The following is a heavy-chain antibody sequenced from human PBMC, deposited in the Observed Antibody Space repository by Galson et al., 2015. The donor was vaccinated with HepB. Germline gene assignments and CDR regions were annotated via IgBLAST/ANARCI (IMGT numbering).Heavy chain of an antibody. V-gene: IGHV3-30*18. CDR3: AKEGYIYGKGGPDN. Sequence: SLRLSCAGSGFSFSRYGIHWVRQAPGKGLEWVAFISYDGKQKYSADSLKGRFTVSRDNSKNTIYLQLNSLRPDDTAVYRCAKEGYIYGKGGPDNWGQGTLVTVSS. J-gene: IGHJ4*02. CDR2: ISYDGKQK. CDR1: GFSFSRYG. D-gene: IGHD4-17*01.